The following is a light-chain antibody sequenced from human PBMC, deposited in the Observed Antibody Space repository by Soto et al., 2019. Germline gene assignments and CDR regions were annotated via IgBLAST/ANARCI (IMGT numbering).Light chain of an antibody. Sequence: QSVLTQPPSASGSPGQSVTISCTGTSSDVGKYDYVSWFQHHPGKAPKLIIYEVSKRPSGVPDRFSGSKSGSTASLTISGLQAEDEADYFCCSYAGSYTHVFGTGTKVTVL. J-gene: IGLJ1*01. V-gene: IGLV2-8*01. CDR3: CSYAGSYTHV. CDR2: EVS. CDR1: SSDVGKYDY.